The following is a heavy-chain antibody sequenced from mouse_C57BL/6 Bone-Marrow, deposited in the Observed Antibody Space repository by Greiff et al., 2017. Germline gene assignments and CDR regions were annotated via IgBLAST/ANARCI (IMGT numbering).Heavy chain of an antibody. CDR1: GFTFSSYA. CDR2: ISDGGSYT. D-gene: IGHD2-3*01. V-gene: IGHV5-4*01. CDR3: ARDSYDGYYPSAY. J-gene: IGHJ3*01. Sequence: EVKLEESGGGLVKPGGSLKLSCAASGFTFSSYAMSWVRQTPEKRLEWVATISDGGSYTYYPDNVKGRFTISRDNAKNNLYLQMSHLKSEDTAMYYCARDSYDGYYPSAYWGQGTLVTVSA.